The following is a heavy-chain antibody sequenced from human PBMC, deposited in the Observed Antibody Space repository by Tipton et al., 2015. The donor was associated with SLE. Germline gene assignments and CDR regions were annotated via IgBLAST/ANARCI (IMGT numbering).Heavy chain of an antibody. CDR2: VNHSGST. V-gene: IGHV4-34*01. D-gene: IGHD3-3*01. Sequence: TLSLTCAVYGGSFSDYFWTWIRQSPGKGLEWIGGVNHSGSTDYHPSLKSRVTMSVDTSKNQFSLKLTSVTAADTALYYCARCTIFGVVRGSFDSWGQGTLVTVS. J-gene: IGHJ4*02. CDR3: ARCTIFGVVRGSFDS. CDR1: GGSFSDYF.